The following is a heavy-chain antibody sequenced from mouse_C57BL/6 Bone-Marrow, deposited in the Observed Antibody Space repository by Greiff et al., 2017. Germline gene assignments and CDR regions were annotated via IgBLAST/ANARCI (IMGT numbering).Heavy chain of an antibody. V-gene: IGHV1-50*01. CDR2: IDPSDSYT. J-gene: IGHJ3*01. CDR3: ARDGYYPSWFAY. D-gene: IGHD2-3*01. CDR1: GYTFTSYW. Sequence: VKLQESGAELVKPGASVKLSCKASGYTFTSYWMQWVKQRPGQGLEWIGEIDPSDSYTNYNQKFKGKATLTVDTSSSTAYMQLSSLTSEDSAVYYCARDGYYPSWFAYWGQGTLVTVSA.